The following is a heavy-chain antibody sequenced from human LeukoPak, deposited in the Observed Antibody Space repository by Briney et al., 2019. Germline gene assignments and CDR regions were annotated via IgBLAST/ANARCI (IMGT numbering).Heavy chain of an antibody. CDR1: GGSISSGDYY. V-gene: IGHV4-30-4*01. J-gene: IGHJ5*02. Sequence: SQTLSLTCTVSGGSISSGDYYWSWIRQPPGKGLEWIGYTYYSGSTYYNPSLKSRVTISVDTSKNQFSLKLSSVTAADTAVYYCAGSYGTFPHLSPWGQGTLVTVSS. CDR2: TYYSGST. CDR3: AGSYGTFPHLSP. D-gene: IGHD5-18*01.